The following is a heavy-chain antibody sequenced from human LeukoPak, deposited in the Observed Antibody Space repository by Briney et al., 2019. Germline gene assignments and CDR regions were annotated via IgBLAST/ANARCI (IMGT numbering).Heavy chain of an antibody. Sequence: GGSLRLSCAASGFTVSSNYMSWVRQAPGKGLEGVSVIYSGGSTYYADSVKGGFTISRDNSKNTLYLQMNSLRAEDTAVYYCAREYDFWSGPHFDYWGQGTLVTVSS. CDR1: GFTVSSNY. J-gene: IGHJ4*02. CDR2: IYSGGST. CDR3: AREYDFWSGPHFDY. V-gene: IGHV3-66*01. D-gene: IGHD3-3*01.